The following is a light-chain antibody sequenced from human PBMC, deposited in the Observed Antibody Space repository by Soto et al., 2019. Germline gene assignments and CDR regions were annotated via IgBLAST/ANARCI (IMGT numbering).Light chain of an antibody. CDR1: HSVSGTF. V-gene: IGKV3-20*01. CDR2: DAD. CDR3: QQSASSVT. J-gene: IGKJ5*01. Sequence: DTVLTQSPGTLSLSPGETATLTCSASHSVSGTFLAWYQQKPGQAPTLLIYDADTRATGIPDRFSGSGFGTHFTLTISSLEPEDFAMYYCQQSASSVTFGLGTRLENK.